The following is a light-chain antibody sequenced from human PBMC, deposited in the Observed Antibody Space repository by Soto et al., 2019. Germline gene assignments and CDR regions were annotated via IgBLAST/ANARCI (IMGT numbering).Light chain of an antibody. CDR3: AAWDDSLNAL. J-gene: IGLJ1*01. CDR2: LND. Sequence: QSVLTQPPSLSATPGQRVNISCSGSFSNIGDNAVNWYQQLPGAAPKLLIYLNDQRPSGVPDRFSGSKSGTSASLAISGLQSEDEADYYCAAWDDSLNALFGTGTKVTVL. V-gene: IGLV1-44*01. CDR1: FSNIGDNA.